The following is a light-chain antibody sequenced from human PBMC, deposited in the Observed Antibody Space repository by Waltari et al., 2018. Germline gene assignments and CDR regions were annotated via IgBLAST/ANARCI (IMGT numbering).Light chain of an antibody. V-gene: IGLV2-11*01. J-gene: IGLJ3*02. CDR3: CSYVSGSSSSCV. Sequence: QSVLTQPRSVSGSPGQSVTISCTGTSSDVGSYDYVSWYRQDPGKAPNPIIFDCNKRPSGVPERFFGSKSGNTASLAISGLQPEDESDYYCCSYVSGSSSSCVFGGGTKLTVL. CDR1: SSDVGSYDY. CDR2: DCN.